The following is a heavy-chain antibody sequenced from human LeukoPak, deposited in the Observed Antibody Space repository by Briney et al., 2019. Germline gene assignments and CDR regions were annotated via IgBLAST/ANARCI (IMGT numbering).Heavy chain of an antibody. Sequence: GGSLRLSCVASGFTFSSYAMHWVRQAPGKGLEWVAVISYEGSNKYDADSVKGRFTISRDNSKDTLYLQMNSLRAEDTAVYYCARDLGQWLNWFDPWGQGTLVTVSS. D-gene: IGHD6-19*01. CDR1: GFTFSSYA. CDR2: ISYEGSNK. J-gene: IGHJ5*02. V-gene: IGHV3-30-3*01. CDR3: ARDLGQWLNWFDP.